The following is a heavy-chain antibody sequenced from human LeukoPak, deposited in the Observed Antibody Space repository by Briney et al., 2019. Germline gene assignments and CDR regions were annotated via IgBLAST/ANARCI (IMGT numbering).Heavy chain of an antibody. J-gene: IGHJ6*02. D-gene: IGHD3-22*01. V-gene: IGHV3-23*01. CDR3: AKVYDSSMSYYYGMDV. Sequence: PGGSLRLSCAASGFTFSAYSMNWVRQAPGKGLEWVSAISGSGSSTYHAESVRGRFTISRGNSENTLYLQMNSLRAEDTAVYYCAKVYDSSMSYYYGMDVWGQGTTVTVSS. CDR2: ISGSGSST. CDR1: GFTFSAYS.